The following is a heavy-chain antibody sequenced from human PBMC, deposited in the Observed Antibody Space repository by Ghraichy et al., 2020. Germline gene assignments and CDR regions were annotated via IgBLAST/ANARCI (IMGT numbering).Heavy chain of an antibody. CDR1: GFTFSTYS. D-gene: IGHD6-6*01. Sequence: GESLNISCAASGFTFSTYSMNWVRQAPGKGLEWVSYISSSGTTIYYADSVKGRFTISRDNAKNSLYLQINSLRDEDTAVYYCARDRIAARHFDYWGQGTLVTVSS. CDR3: ARDRIAARHFDY. J-gene: IGHJ4*02. V-gene: IGHV3-48*02. CDR2: ISSSGTTI.